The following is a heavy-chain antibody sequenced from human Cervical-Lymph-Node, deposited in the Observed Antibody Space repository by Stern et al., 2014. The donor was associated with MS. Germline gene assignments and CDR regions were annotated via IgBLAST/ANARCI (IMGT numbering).Heavy chain of an antibody. CDR3: ARDSLYAQAFDY. D-gene: IGHD2-8*01. Sequence: QVQLVESGGGLVKPGGPLRLSWAASGFTFSDYSMSWIRQAPGKGLEWVSYISSSGSTIYYAGSVKGRFAISRDNAKNSLYLQMNSLRAEDTAVYYCARDSLYAQAFDYWGQGTLVTVSS. J-gene: IGHJ4*02. CDR2: ISSSGSTI. V-gene: IGHV3-11*01. CDR1: GFTFSDYS.